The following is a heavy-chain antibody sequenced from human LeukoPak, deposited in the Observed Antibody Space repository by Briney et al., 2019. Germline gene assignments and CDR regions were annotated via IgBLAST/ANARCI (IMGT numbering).Heavy chain of an antibody. CDR3: AKGGGPYHLPTDY. CDR1: GFTFSGYA. V-gene: IGHV3-23*01. D-gene: IGHD2-2*01. Sequence: PGGSLRLSCAASGFTFSGYAMNWVRQAPGKGLEWVSAITSAGNTYYADSVKGRFTISRDSSKNTLYLQMNSLRSEDTAVYYCAKGGGPYHLPTDYWGQGTLVTVSS. CDR2: ITSAGNT. J-gene: IGHJ4*02.